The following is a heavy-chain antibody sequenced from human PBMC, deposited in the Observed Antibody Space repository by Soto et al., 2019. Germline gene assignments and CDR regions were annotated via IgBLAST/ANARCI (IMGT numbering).Heavy chain of an antibody. CDR1: GFTLSVRS. CDR2: IDNAGTDS. V-gene: IGHV3-74*01. CDR3: ARGWFGPDV. Sequence: EVQLVESGGGLVQPVGSLRLSCAASGFTLSVRSMHWVRQAPGNGLVWVSGIDNAGTDSTYADSVKGRFTSSRDNAKNMLYLQMNSLRVEDTAVYYCARGWFGPDVWGKGTTVTVSS. J-gene: IGHJ6*04. D-gene: IGHD3-10*01.